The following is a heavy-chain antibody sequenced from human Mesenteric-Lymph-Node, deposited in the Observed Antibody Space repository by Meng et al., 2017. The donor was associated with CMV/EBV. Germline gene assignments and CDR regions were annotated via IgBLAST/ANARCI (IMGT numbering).Heavy chain of an antibody. D-gene: IGHD3-3*01. CDR3: AKDQGGGEAYYDFWSAPYGMDV. Sequence: GESLKISCAASGFTVSSNFMSWVRQAPGKGLEWVSAISGSGGSTYYADSVKGRFTVSRDNSKNTLYLQMNSLRAEDTAVFYCAKDQGGGEAYYDFWSAPYGMDVWGQGTTVTVSS. V-gene: IGHV3-23*01. J-gene: IGHJ6*02. CDR1: GFTVSSNF. CDR2: ISGSGGST.